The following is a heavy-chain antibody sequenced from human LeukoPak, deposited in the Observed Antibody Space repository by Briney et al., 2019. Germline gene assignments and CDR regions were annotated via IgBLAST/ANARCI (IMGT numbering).Heavy chain of an antibody. V-gene: IGHV3-23*01. J-gene: IGHJ4*02. CDR2: ISGSGGGT. D-gene: IGHD5-24*01. CDR3: AKDMGDGYNQRGFDY. CDR1: GFTFSSYI. Sequence: GGSLRLSCAASGFTFSSYIMSWVRQAPGKGLEWVSTISGSGGGTYYADSVKGRFTISRDNSKNTLYLQMNSLRAEDMALYYCAKDMGDGYNQRGFDYWGQGTLVTVSS.